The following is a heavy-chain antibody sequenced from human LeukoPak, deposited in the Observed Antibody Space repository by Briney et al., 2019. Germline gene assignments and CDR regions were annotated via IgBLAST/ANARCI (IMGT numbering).Heavy chain of an antibody. D-gene: IGHD3-22*01. V-gene: IGHV3-48*01. CDR1: GFTFSSYE. CDR3: ARDHHRRLYDSQARDTFDF. Sequence: GGSLRLSCAASGFTFSSYEMNWVRQAPGKGLEWVSYISSSSTTIYYADSVKGRFTISRDNAKNSLYLQMNSLRAEDTAVYYCARDHHRRLYDSQARDTFDFWGQGTMVTVSS. CDR2: ISSSSTTI. J-gene: IGHJ3*01.